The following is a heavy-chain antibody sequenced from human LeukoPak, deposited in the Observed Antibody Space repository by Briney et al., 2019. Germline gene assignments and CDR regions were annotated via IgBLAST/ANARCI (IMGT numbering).Heavy chain of an antibody. Sequence: GGSLRLSCAASGFTFSSYSMNWVRQAPGKGLEWVSSISSSSSYIYYADSVKGRFTISRDNAKNSLYLQMSSLRAEDTAVYYCARTTTVTTPGRYYYMDVWGKGTTVTVSS. D-gene: IGHD4-17*01. CDR3: ARTTTVTTPGRYYYMDV. V-gene: IGHV3-21*01. CDR2: ISSSSSYI. J-gene: IGHJ6*03. CDR1: GFTFSSYS.